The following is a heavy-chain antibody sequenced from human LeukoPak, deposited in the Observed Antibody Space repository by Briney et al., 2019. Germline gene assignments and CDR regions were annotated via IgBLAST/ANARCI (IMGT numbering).Heavy chain of an antibody. D-gene: IGHD2-2*01. CDR1: GGSISSYY. Sequence: PSETLSLTCTVSGGSISSYYWSWIRQPPGKGLEWIGYIYYSGSSNYNPSLKSRVTISVDTSKNQFSLKLSSVTAADTAVYYCARHGLPDIVVVPAALRDYYYYYMDVWGKGTTVTVSS. J-gene: IGHJ6*03. CDR3: ARHGLPDIVVVPAALRDYYYYYMDV. V-gene: IGHV4-59*08. CDR2: IYYSGSS.